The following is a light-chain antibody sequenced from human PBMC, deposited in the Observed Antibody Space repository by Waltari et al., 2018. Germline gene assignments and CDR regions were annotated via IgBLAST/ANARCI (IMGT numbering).Light chain of an antibody. CDR3: QQHYSNPLT. Sequence: DIVMTQSPDSLAVSLGEGATINCKSSQSVLYSSNNKNYLTWYQQKPGQPPKLLIYWASTRESGVPDRFSGSGSGTDFTLTITSLQAEDVAVYYCQQHYSNPLTFGGGTKVEIK. CDR2: WAS. CDR1: QSVLYSSNNKNY. J-gene: IGKJ4*01. V-gene: IGKV4-1*01.